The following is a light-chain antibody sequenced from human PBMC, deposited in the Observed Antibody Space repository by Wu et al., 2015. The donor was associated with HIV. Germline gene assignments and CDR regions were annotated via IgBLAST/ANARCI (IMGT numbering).Light chain of an antibody. CDR1: QSISSS. CDR2: DAS. CDR3: QQYANWPT. V-gene: IGKV3-15*01. J-gene: IGKJ1*01. Sequence: IVMTQSPATLSMSPGERVTLSCRASQSISSSLAWYQQKPGQAPRLLIHDASTRATGIPARFSGSGSGTEFTLTISSLQSEDFAIYYCQQYANWPTFGQGTKVEIK.